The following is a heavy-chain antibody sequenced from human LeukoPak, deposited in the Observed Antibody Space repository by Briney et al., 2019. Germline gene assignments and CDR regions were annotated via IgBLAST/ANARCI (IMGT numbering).Heavy chain of an antibody. CDR2: IYSGGST. CDR3: ARDKEGYFDY. V-gene: IGHV3-53*01. CDR1: GFTVSSNY. J-gene: IGHJ4*02. Sequence: PGRSLRLSCAASGFTVSSNYMSWVRQAPGKGLEWVSVIYSGGSTYYADSVKGRFTISRDNSKNTLYLQMNSLRAEDTAVYYCARDKEGYFDYWGQGTLVTVSS.